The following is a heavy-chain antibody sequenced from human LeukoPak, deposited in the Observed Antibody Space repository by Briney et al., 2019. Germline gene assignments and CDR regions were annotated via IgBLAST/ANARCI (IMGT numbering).Heavy chain of an antibody. V-gene: IGHV3-7*01. J-gene: IGHJ4*02. CDR1: GFSFSHYW. Sequence: PGRSLRLSCAGSGFSFSHYWIAWVRQAPGRGLEWVASINQDVSRIHYVDSVKGRFTISRDNAKNSLFLQMNSLRVEDTAVYYCARLKDDVTKFDYWGQGTLVTVSS. CDR3: ARLKDDVTKFDY. CDR2: INQDVSRI. D-gene: IGHD2-8*01.